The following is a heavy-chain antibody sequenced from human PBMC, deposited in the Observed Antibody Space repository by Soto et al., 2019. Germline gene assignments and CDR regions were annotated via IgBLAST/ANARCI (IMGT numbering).Heavy chain of an antibody. Sequence: PSQTLSLTCAISGDSVSSNSAAWNWIRQSPSRGLVWLGRTYYRSKWYNDYAVSVKSRITINPDTSKNQFSLQLNSVTPEDTAVYYCARAPFTTYYYYYYGMDVWGQGTTVTVSS. J-gene: IGHJ6*02. CDR3: ARAPFTTYYYYYYGMDV. D-gene: IGHD2-2*01. CDR1: GDSVSSNSAA. V-gene: IGHV6-1*01. CDR2: TYYRSKWYN.